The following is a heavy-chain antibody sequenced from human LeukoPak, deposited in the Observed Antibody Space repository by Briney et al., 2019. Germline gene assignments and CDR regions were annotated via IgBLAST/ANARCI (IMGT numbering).Heavy chain of an antibody. Sequence: ASVKVSCKASGGTFSSYAISWVRQAPGQGLEWMGWISAYNGNTNYAQKLQGRVTMTTDTSTSTAYMELRSLRSDDTAVYYCASVYDSSGYYYSPREYFQHWGQGTLVTVSS. J-gene: IGHJ1*01. CDR1: GGTFSSYA. CDR3: ASVYDSSGYYYSPREYFQH. V-gene: IGHV1-18*01. D-gene: IGHD3-22*01. CDR2: ISAYNGNT.